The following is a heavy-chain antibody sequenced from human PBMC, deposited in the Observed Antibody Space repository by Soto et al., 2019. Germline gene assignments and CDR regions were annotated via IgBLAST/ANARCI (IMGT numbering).Heavy chain of an antibody. D-gene: IGHD2-2*01. CDR3: AKGGQLLTEGGGY. J-gene: IGHJ4*02. CDR2: ISWNSGSI. Sequence: EVQLVESGGGLVQPGRSLRLSCAASGFTFDDYAMHWVRQAPGKGLEWVSGISWNSGSIGYADSVKGRFTISRDNAKNALYLQMNSPRAEDTALYYGAKGGQLLTEGGGYWGQGTLVTVSS. V-gene: IGHV3-9*01. CDR1: GFTFDDYA.